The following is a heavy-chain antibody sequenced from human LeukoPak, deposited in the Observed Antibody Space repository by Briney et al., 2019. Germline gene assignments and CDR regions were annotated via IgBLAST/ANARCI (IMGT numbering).Heavy chain of an antibody. J-gene: IGHJ3*02. D-gene: IGHD4/OR15-4a*01. Sequence: LSLTCAVYGESFSGYYWSWIRQPPGKGLEWISNIRATTTNTYYADSVKGRFTVSRDNAENSLYLQMSSLRDEDTAVYYCATDGAYAFDIWGQGTMVTVSS. CDR1: GESFSGYY. V-gene: IGHV3-11*06. CDR2: IRATTTNT. CDR3: ATDGAYAFDI.